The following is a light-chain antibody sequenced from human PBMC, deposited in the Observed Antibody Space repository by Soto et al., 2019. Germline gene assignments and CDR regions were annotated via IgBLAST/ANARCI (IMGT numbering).Light chain of an antibody. V-gene: IGLV2-14*01. CDR2: EVS. CDR1: SSVVGAYNF. CDR3: SSYTTNKTLL. J-gene: IGLJ2*01. Sequence: QSVLTQPASVSGSPGQSITISCTGTSSVVGAYNFVSWYQQHPGKAPKLIFYEVSNRPPGLSDRFSGSKSGTTASLTISGLQAEDEADYFCSSYTTNKTLLFGGGTKVTVL.